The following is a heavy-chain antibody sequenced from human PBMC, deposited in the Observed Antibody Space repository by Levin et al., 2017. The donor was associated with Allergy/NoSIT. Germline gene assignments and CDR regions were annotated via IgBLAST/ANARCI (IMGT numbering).Heavy chain of an antibody. D-gene: IGHD2-15*01. CDR3: ARVMYCAGGSCTAYGVDV. Sequence: PSETLSLTCTVSGVSISNYYWSWIRQAAGKGLEWIGWIYSSGSTDYNPSLKSRATMSVDTSKNQFSLKLISVTAADTAVYYCARVMYCAGGSCTAYGVDVWGQGTTVTVSS. J-gene: IGHJ6*02. CDR1: GVSISNYY. CDR2: IYSSGST. V-gene: IGHV4-4*07.